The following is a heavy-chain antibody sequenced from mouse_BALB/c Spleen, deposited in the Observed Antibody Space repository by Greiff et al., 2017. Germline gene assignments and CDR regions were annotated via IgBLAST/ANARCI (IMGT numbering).Heavy chain of an antibody. V-gene: IGHV1S81*02. CDR1: GYTFTSYW. J-gene: IGHJ4*01. CDR2: INPSNGRT. D-gene: IGHD1-2*01. CDR3: AVIKYYGDDAMDY. Sequence: QVQLQQPGAELVKPGASVKLSCKASGYTFTSYWMHWVKQRPGQGLEWIGEINPSNGRTNYNEKFKSKATLTVDKSSSTAYMQLSSLTSEDSAVYYCAVIKYYGDDAMDYWGQGTSVTVSS.